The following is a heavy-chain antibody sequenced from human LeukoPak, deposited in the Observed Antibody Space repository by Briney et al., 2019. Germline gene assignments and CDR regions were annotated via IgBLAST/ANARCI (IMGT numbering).Heavy chain of an antibody. D-gene: IGHD7-27*01. Sequence: TSETLSLTCTVSGGSISSSSSYWGWIRQPPGKGLEWIGSVYYSGSTYFNPSPKSRFTISVDTSKNQFSLELSSVTAADTAVYYCARHPELGKGWYFDLWGRGTLVTVSS. CDR1: GGSISSSSSY. V-gene: IGHV4-39*01. CDR2: VYYSGST. J-gene: IGHJ2*01. CDR3: ARHPELGKGWYFDL.